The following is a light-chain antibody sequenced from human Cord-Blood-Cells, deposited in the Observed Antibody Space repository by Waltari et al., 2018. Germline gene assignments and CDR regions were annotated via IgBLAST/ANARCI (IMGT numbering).Light chain of an antibody. CDR3: QVWDSSSVV. CDR1: NIGSKS. Sequence: SYVLTQPPSVSVAPGKTARITCGGINIGSKSVHWYQQKPGQAPVLVIYYDSDRPSGIPERFSGSNSGNTATLTISRVEAGDEADYYCQVWDSSSVVFGGGTKLTVL. CDR2: YDS. V-gene: IGLV3-21*04. J-gene: IGLJ2*01.